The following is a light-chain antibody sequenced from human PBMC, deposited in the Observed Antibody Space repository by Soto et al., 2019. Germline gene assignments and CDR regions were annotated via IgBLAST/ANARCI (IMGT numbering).Light chain of an antibody. CDR2: GAS. CDR3: QQYDGSLWT. J-gene: IGKJ1*01. Sequence: EIVLTQSPGTLSLSPGNRATLSCRASQSVSSSYLAWYQQKPGQAPRLLIYGASSRATGIPDRFSGSGSGTDFTLTISRLEPEDFAVYYCQQYDGSLWTFGQGTKVEIK. V-gene: IGKV3-20*01. CDR1: QSVSSSY.